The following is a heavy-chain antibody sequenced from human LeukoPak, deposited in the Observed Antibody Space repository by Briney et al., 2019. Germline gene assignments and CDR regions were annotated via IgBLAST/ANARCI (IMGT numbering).Heavy chain of an antibody. V-gene: IGHV3-74*01. J-gene: IGHJ3*01. D-gene: IGHD5/OR15-5a*01. CDR2: INSDGSTT. CDR3: AKPREQQLLRIAFDV. Sequence: GGSLRLSCVVSGFTFTDNWMHWVRQVPGKGLVWVSRINSDGSTTGYADSVKGRFTISRDNSKNTLYLQMNSLRAEDTAVYYCAKPREQQLLRIAFDVWGQGTMVTVSS. CDR1: GFTFTDNW.